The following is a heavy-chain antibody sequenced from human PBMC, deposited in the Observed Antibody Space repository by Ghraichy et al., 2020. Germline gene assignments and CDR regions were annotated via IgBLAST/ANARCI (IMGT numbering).Heavy chain of an antibody. CDR3: ARDLGGGWYFDY. CDR2: IKKDGSEK. Sequence: GVLNISCAASGFIFSGYWMSWVRQAPGKGLEWVANIKKDGSEKYYVDSVKGRFTISRDNAKNSLYLQMNSLRVEDTAVYYCARDLGGGWYFDYWGQGALVTGSS. CDR1: GFIFSGYW. J-gene: IGHJ4*02. D-gene: IGHD6-19*01. V-gene: IGHV3-7*01.